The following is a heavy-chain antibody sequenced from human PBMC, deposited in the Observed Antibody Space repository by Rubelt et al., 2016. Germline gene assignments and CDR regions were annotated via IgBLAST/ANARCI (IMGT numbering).Heavy chain of an antibody. D-gene: IGHD5-18*01. CDR2: IYHTGST. Sequence: QVQLQESGPGLVKPSETLSLSCTVSGGSISRYYWSWIRQSPGKGLEWIGYIYHTGSTNWCPSLKSRVTMSVETSKNQLFLKLSSVTAADTAVYYCVRHRYSYALTLAFDIWGQGTTVTVSS. J-gene: IGHJ3*02. CDR1: GGSISRYY. V-gene: IGHV4-59*08. CDR3: VRHRYSYALTLAFDI.